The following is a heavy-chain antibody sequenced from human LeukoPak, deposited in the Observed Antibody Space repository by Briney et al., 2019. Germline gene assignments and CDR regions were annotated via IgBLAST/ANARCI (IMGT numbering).Heavy chain of an antibody. D-gene: IGHD3-22*01. CDR1: RGSFCVYY. V-gene: IGHV4-34*01. CDR3: ARGDSFYVSSGLGY. Sequence: PSESLSLTSAVYRGSFCVYYWSWIRQPPRKRLEWIGEINHRGSTNYNPSPKSRVTIYVATPKKQYSPKLSSVTAADTAVYYCARGDSFYVSSGLGYWGEGTLVTVSS. J-gene: IGHJ4*02. CDR2: INHRGST.